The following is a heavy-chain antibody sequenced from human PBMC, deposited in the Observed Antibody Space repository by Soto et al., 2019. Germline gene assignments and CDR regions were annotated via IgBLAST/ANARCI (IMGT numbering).Heavy chain of an antibody. D-gene: IGHD1-7*01. CDR3: ARDPPTGTTLDWADS. CDR2: TSSSGSFM. V-gene: IGHV3-21*01. J-gene: IGHJ4*02. CDR1: GFSFSSDS. Sequence: LRLSCAGSGFSFSSDSMGWVRQAPGKGLEWVASTSSSGSFMNYADSVKGRFTISRDNAKNSLYLQMSGLKDEDTAVYYCARDPPTGTTLDWADSWGQGTLVTVSS.